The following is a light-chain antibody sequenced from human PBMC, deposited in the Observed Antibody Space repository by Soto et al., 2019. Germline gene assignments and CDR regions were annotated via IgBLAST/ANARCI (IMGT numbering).Light chain of an antibody. J-gene: IGLJ2*01. V-gene: IGLV2-14*01. Sequence: QSALTQPASVSGSPGQSITISCTGTSGDIGGYNYVSWYQQHPGKAHKLLISEVTNRPSGVSNRFSGSKSGNTASLTISGLQAEDEADYYCSSYTTNITPVVFGGGTKLTVL. CDR1: SGDIGGYNY. CDR3: SSYTTNITPVV. CDR2: EVT.